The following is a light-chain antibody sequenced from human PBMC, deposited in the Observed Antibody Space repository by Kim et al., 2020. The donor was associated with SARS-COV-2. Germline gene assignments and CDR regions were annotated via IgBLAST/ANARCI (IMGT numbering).Light chain of an antibody. CDR3: NSRDSSGNHLV. V-gene: IGLV3-19*01. CDR1: SLRSYY. CDR2: GKN. Sequence: ALGQTVRITCQGDSLRSYYASWYQQEPGQAPVLVIYGKNNRPSGIPDRFSGSSSGNTASLTITGAQAEDEADYYCNSRDSSGNHLVFGGGTKVTVL. J-gene: IGLJ2*01.